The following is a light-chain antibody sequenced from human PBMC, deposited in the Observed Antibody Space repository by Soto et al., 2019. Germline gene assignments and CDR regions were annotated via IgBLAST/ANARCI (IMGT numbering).Light chain of an antibody. J-gene: IGLJ2*01. CDR2: DVS. Sequence: SALTQPASVSGSPGQSITISCTGTSSDVGGYNYVSWYQQHPGKAPKLMIYDVSNRPSGVSNRFSGSKSGNTASLTISGLQAEYEADYYCSSYTSSSTLVFGGGTKVTVL. V-gene: IGLV2-14*01. CDR1: SSDVGGYNY. CDR3: SSYTSSSTLV.